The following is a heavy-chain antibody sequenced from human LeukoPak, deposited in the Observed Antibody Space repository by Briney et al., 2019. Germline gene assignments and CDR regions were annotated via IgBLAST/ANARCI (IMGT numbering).Heavy chain of an antibody. CDR3: AADQYSSGSLDY. J-gene: IGHJ4*02. CDR1: GFTFTSSA. D-gene: IGHD6-19*01. CDR2: IVVGSGNT. Sequence: ASVKVSCKASGFTFTSSAVQWVRQARGQRLEWIGWIVVGSGNTNYAQKFQERVIVTRDMSTSTAYMELSSLRSEDTAVYYCAADQYSSGSLDYWGQGTLVTVSS. V-gene: IGHV1-58*01.